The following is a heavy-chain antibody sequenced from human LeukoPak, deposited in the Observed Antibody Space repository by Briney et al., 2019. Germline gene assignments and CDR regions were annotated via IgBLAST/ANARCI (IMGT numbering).Heavy chain of an antibody. CDR2: IRYDGSNK. D-gene: IGHD1-26*01. J-gene: IGHJ4*02. CDR3: AKDIGSRLWYFDY. Sequence: PGGSLRLSCAAPGFTFSSYGMHWVRQAPGKGLEWVAFIRYDGSNKYYADSVKGRFTISRDNSKNTLYLQMNSLRAEDTAVYYCAKDIGSRLWYFDYWGQGTLVTVSS. V-gene: IGHV3-30*02. CDR1: GFTFSSYG.